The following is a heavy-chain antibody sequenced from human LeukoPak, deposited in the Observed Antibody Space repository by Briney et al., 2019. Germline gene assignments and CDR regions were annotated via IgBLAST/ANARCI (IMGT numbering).Heavy chain of an antibody. D-gene: IGHD4-17*01. V-gene: IGHV4-31*03. CDR2: IFYSGNT. Sequence: SETLSLTCTVSGDSFSSDDYYWSWIRQRPVKGLEWLGCIFYSGNTYYNPSLKSRLTLSIDTSKNRFSLNLNSVTAADTAVYYCAREVPYGDPDYWGQGTLVTVSS. J-gene: IGHJ4*02. CDR1: GDSFSSDDYY. CDR3: AREVPYGDPDY.